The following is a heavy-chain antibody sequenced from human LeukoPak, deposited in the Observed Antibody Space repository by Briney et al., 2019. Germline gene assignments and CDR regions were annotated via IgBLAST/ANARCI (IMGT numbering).Heavy chain of an antibody. J-gene: IGHJ6*03. CDR1: GFTFSSYW. CDR3: AREGRDYYDSSGYYVYYYYYYMDV. CDR2: INSDGSST. D-gene: IGHD3-22*01. Sequence: PGGSLRLSCAASGFTFSSYWMHWVRQAPGKGLVWVSRINSDGSSTSYADSVKGRFTISRDNAKNTLYLQMNSLRAEDTAVYYCAREGRDYYDSSGYYVYYYYYYMDVWGKGTTVTISS. V-gene: IGHV3-74*01.